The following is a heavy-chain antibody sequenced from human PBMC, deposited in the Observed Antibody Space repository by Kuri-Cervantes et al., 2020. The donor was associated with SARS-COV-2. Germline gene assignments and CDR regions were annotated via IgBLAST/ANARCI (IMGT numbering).Heavy chain of an antibody. CDR3: AMSYSSGCAFDY. J-gene: IGHJ4*02. CDR2: INWNGGST. V-gene: IGHV3-20*04. CDR1: GFTVSSNY. D-gene: IGHD6-19*01. Sequence: GGSLRLSCAASGFTVSSNYMSWVRQAPGKGLEWVSGINWNGGSTGYADSVKGRFTISRDNAKNYLYLQMNSLRAEDTAVYYCAMSYSSGCAFDYWGQGTLVTVSS.